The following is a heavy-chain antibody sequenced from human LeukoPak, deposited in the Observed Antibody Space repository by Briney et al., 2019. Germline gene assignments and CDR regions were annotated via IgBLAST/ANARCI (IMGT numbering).Heavy chain of an antibody. Sequence: GGSLRLSCAASGFTFRSYAMSWARLAPGKGLEWVSTISGSGGGTWYPDSVKGRFTISRDNSKNTLYLQMNSLRAEDTAVYYCAKDGYSSGWYVDYWGQGTLVTVSS. J-gene: IGHJ4*02. CDR3: AKDGYSSGWYVDY. CDR2: ISGSGGGT. CDR1: GFTFRSYA. V-gene: IGHV3-23*01. D-gene: IGHD6-19*01.